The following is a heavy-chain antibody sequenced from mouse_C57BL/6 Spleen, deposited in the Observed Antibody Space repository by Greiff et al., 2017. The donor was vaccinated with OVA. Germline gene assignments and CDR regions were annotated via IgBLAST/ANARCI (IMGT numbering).Heavy chain of an antibody. CDR3: AGQLRLPYYFDY. D-gene: IGHD3-2*02. CDR1: GYAFSSSW. CDR2: IYPGDGDT. Sequence: VQLQQSGPELVKPGASVKISCKASGYAFSSSWMNWVKQRPGKGLEWIGRIYPGDGDTNYNGKFKGKATLTADKSSSTAYMQLSSLTSEDSAVYFCAGQLRLPYYFDYWGQGTTLTVSS. J-gene: IGHJ2*01. V-gene: IGHV1-82*01.